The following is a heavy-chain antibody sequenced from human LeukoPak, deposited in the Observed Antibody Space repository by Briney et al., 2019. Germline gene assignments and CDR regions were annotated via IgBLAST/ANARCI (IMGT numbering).Heavy chain of an antibody. Sequence: GGSLRLSCAASGFTFSSYNMNWVHQAPGKGLEWVSAISSSESYIYYADSVKGRFTISRDNAKNSLYLQMNSLRAEDTAVYYCAKRGIAAAASFDYWGQGTLVTVSS. V-gene: IGHV3-21*01. J-gene: IGHJ4*02. D-gene: IGHD6-13*01. CDR1: GFTFSSYN. CDR3: AKRGIAAAASFDY. CDR2: ISSSESYI.